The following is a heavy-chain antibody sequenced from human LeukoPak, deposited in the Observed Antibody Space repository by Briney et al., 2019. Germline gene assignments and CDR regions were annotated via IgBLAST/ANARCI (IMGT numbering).Heavy chain of an antibody. CDR1: GYTFTSYG. Sequence: HWASVKVSCKASGYTFTSYGISWVRQAPGQGLEWMGWINPNSGGTNYAQKFQGRVTMTRDTSISTAYMELSRLRSDDTAVYYCARDRREAAAGTVNWFDPWGQGTLVTVSS. V-gene: IGHV1-2*02. CDR2: INPNSGGT. D-gene: IGHD6-13*01. CDR3: ARDRREAAAGTVNWFDP. J-gene: IGHJ5*02.